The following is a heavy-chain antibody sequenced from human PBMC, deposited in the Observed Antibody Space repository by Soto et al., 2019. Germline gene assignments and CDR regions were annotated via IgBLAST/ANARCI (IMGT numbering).Heavy chain of an antibody. J-gene: IGHJ5*02. V-gene: IGHV4-31*03. CDR1: GGSISSGGYY. CDR3: ARDMAAAGRNWFDP. Sequence: QVQLQESGPGLVKPSQTLSLTCTVSGGSISSGGYYWSWIRQHPGKGLEWIGYIYYSGSTYYNPSLKSRVTISVDTSKNQFSLKLSSVTAADTAVYYCARDMAAAGRNWFDPWGQGTLVTVSS. CDR2: IYYSGST. D-gene: IGHD6-13*01.